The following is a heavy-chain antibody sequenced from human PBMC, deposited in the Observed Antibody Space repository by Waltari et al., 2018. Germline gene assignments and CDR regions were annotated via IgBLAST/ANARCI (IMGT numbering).Heavy chain of an antibody. D-gene: IGHD3-10*01. V-gene: IGHV4-38-2*01. CDR1: GYSISSGYY. Sequence: QVQLQESGPGLVKPSETLSLTCAVSGYSISSGYYWGWFRQPPGKGLEWIGSIYHSGSTYYNPSLKSRVTISVDTSKNQFSLKLSSVTAADTAVYYCARARTYYYGSGSYRLEVEYFDYWGQGTLVTVSS. CDR3: ARARTYYYGSGSYRLEVEYFDY. J-gene: IGHJ4*02. CDR2: IYHSGST.